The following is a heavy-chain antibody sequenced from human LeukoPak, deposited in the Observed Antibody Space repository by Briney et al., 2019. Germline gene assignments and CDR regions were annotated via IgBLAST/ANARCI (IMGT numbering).Heavy chain of an antibody. Sequence: SQTLSLTYAISGDSVSSNSAALNWIRQSPSRGLGWLVRIYYRSKWYHDYAVSVKSRITINPDTSKKQFSLQLNSVTPEDTAVYYCARDPAGEYYFAYWGQGTLVTVSS. CDR3: ARDPAGEYYFAY. V-gene: IGHV6-1*01. CDR1: GDSVSSNSAA. J-gene: IGHJ4*02. D-gene: IGHD6-19*01. CDR2: IYYRSKWYH.